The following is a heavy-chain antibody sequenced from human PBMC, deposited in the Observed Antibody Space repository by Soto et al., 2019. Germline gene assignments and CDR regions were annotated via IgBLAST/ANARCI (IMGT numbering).Heavy chain of an antibody. V-gene: IGHV4-31*03. CDR2: IYYSGST. Sequence: QVQLQESGPGLVKPSQTLSLTCTVSGGSISSGGYYWSWIRQHPGKGLEWIGYIYYSGSTYYNPSLKSRVTISVATSKTQFSLKLSSVTAADTAVYYCARGNYYDSSGYSEFDPWGQGTLVTVSS. D-gene: IGHD3-22*01. CDR3: ARGNYYDSSGYSEFDP. CDR1: GGSISSGGYY. J-gene: IGHJ5*02.